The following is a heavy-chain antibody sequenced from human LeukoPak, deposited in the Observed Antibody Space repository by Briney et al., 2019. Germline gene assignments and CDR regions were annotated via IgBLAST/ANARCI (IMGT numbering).Heavy chain of an antibody. CDR3: AKDTGRDYYYMDV. CDR1: GFTFSSYY. D-gene: IGHD1-14*01. Sequence: PGGSLRLSCAASGFTFSSYYMSWVRQAPGKGLEGVANIKQDGSEKYYVDSVKGRFTISRDNSKNTLYLQMNSLRAEDTAVYYCAKDTGRDYYYMDVWGKGTTVTVSS. CDR2: IKQDGSEK. V-gene: IGHV3-7*01. J-gene: IGHJ6*03.